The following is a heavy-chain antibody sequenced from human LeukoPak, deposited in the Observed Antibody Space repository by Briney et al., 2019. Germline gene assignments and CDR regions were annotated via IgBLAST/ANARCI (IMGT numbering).Heavy chain of an antibody. D-gene: IGHD2-15*01. CDR2: IYHSGNT. Sequence: SETLSLTCTVSGYSITSGYYWAWIRQSPGKGLEWIESIYHSGNTYYNPSLKSRVIILVDTSKNQFSLQLGSVTPTDTAVYYCARAGYCSGVSCYSAVPGKYWGQGALVTVSS. CDR1: GYSITSGYY. CDR3: ARAGYCSGVSCYSAVPGKY. V-gene: IGHV4-38-2*02. J-gene: IGHJ4*02.